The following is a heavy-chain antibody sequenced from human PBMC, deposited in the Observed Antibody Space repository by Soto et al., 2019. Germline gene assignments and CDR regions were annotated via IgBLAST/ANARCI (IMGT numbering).Heavy chain of an antibody. D-gene: IGHD2-21*01. CDR3: AVRAYCISDGCKRVYDGMDV. CDR2: IIPMSNTA. Sequence: QVQLVQSGAEVKTPGSSVKVSCKASGGFFNTYAISWVRQAPGQGLEWMGAIIPMSNTANYAQNFRDRVTFPADGSTSTAYMQRTSLRSEDTAVYYCAVRAYCISDGCKRVYDGMDVWGQGPTVTVSS. V-gene: IGHV1-69*12. J-gene: IGHJ6*02. CDR1: GGFFNTYA.